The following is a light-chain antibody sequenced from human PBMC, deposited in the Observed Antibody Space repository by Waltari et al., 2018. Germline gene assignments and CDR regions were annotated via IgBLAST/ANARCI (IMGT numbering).Light chain of an antibody. Sequence: EIVLTQSQGTLSLSPGERATISCRASQSVGRSLAWYQQKPGRAPRLLIYATSNRATGIPDRFSASGSGTDFSLTISRLEPEDFALYYCQHYVRLLVTFGQGTKVEVK. CDR1: QSVGRS. V-gene: IGKV3-20*01. CDR2: ATS. CDR3: QHYVRLLVT. J-gene: IGKJ1*01.